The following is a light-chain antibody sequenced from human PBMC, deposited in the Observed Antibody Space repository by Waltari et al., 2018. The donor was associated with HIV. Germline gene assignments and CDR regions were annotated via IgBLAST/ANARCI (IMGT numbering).Light chain of an antibody. J-gene: IGKJ1*01. CDR1: QDIGNR. V-gene: IGKV1-17*01. Sequence: DIQMTQSPSSLSASVGDRVTITCRASQDIGNRLDWYQQKPGKAPKRLIYDASNFESGVPSGFSGSRSGTEFTFTISSLQPDDLATYWGLQRKSYPWTFGQGTKV. CDR3: LQRKSYPWT. CDR2: DAS.